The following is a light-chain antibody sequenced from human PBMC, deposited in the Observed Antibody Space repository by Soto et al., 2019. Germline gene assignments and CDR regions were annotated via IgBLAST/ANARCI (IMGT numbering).Light chain of an antibody. CDR2: GAS. CDR3: QQYGSSPNT. J-gene: IGKJ2*01. Sequence: EIVLTQSPGTLSLSPGEGATLSCRASQSVSSRWLVWYQQKPGQAPRLLIYGASSRATGIPDRLSGSGSGTDFTLTISRLEPEDFAVYYCQQYGSSPNTFGQGTKVEMK. V-gene: IGKV3-20*01. CDR1: QSVSSRW.